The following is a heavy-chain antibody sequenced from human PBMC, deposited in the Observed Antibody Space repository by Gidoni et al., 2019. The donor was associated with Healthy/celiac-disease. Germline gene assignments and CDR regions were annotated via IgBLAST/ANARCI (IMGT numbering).Heavy chain of an antibody. CDR2: IYYSGST. D-gene: IGHD3-10*01. V-gene: IGHV4-39*01. J-gene: IGHJ3*02. CDR3: ARQLDYGSGAPDAFDI. CDR1: GGSISSSSYY. Sequence: QLQLQESGPGLVKPSETLSLTCTVSGGSISSSSYYGGWIRQPPGKGLEWIGSIYYSGSTYYNPSLKSRVTISVDTSKNQFSLKLSSVTAADTAVYYCARQLDYGSGAPDAFDIWGQGTMVTVSS.